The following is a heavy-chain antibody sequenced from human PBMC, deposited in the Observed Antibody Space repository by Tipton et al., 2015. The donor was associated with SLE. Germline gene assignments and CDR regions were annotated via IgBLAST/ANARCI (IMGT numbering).Heavy chain of an antibody. CDR3: ARERAGDWYFDL. V-gene: IGHV3-21*04. CDR2: ISSSSSNR. CDR1: GFTFSSYS. D-gene: IGHD6-19*01. Sequence: SLRLSCAASGFTFSSYSMNWVRQAPGKGLEWVSSISSSSSNRYYADSVKGRFTISRDNAKNSLYLQMNSLRAEDTAVYYCARERAGDWYFDLWGRGTLVTVSS. J-gene: IGHJ2*01.